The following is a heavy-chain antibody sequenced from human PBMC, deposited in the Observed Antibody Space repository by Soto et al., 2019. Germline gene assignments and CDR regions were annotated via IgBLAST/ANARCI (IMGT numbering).Heavy chain of an antibody. D-gene: IGHD3-9*01. J-gene: IGHJ4*02. Sequence: ASVKVSCKASGYTLTELSMHWVRQAPGKGLEWMGGFDPEDGETIYAQKFQGRVTMTEDTSTDTAYMELSSLRSEDTAVYYCATRVLRYFDWSYGLFDYCGQGTLVTVSS. CDR3: ATRVLRYFDWSYGLFDY. CDR1: GYTLTELS. CDR2: FDPEDGET. V-gene: IGHV1-24*01.